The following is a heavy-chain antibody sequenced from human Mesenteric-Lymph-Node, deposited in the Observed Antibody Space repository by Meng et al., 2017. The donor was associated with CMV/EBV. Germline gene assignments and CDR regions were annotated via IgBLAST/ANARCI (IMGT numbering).Heavy chain of an antibody. J-gene: IGHJ4*02. Sequence: GGSLRLSCAASGFTFSSYSMNWVRQAPGKGLEWVSYISSSSSTIYYADSVKGRFTISRDNSNNTLYLQMNSLRDEDTAVYYCARDSRGYSYGPFDYWGQGTLVTVSS. D-gene: IGHD5-18*01. V-gene: IGHV3-48*02. CDR1: GFTFSSYS. CDR3: ARDSRGYSYGPFDY. CDR2: ISSSSSTI.